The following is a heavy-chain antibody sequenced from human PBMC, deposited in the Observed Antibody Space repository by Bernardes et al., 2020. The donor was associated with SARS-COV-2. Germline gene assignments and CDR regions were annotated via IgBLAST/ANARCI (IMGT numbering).Heavy chain of an antibody. CDR2: IDPRSGDT. D-gene: IGHD4-17*01. J-gene: IGHJ4*02. CDR1: GYTFTDFL. V-gene: IGHV1-2*02. Sequence: AAVKVSCRTSGYTFTDFLIHWVRQAPGDGLEWMGWIDPRSGDTNYAPKFHGRITMTTDTAINTAYLDLSRLQSDDAAVYYCTTYGDYLGYWGQGTPVTVSS. CDR3: TTYGDYLGY.